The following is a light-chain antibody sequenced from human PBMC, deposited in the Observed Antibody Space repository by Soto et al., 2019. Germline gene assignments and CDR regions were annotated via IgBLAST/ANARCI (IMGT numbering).Light chain of an antibody. J-gene: IGKJ1*01. CDR2: GAS. CDR3: QQYNNWPPWT. V-gene: IGKV3-20*01. Sequence: EIVLTQSPGTLSLSPGDRATLSCRASQSVSSRFLAWYQQKHGQAPSLLIYGASSRATGIPDRFSGSGSGTDFTLTISSLQSEDFAVYYCQQYNNWPPWTFGQGTKVEIK. CDR1: QSVSSRF.